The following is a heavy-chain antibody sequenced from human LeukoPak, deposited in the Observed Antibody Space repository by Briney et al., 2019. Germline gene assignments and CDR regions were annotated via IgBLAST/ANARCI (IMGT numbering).Heavy chain of an antibody. D-gene: IGHD4-17*01. Sequence: PSETLSLTCTVSGGSISSSSYHWGWIRQPPGKGLEWIGSIYYTGTTYYNPSLKSRVTISVDTSKNQFSLKLSSVTAADTAVYYCARGTTVTTPPRYYYGMDVWGQGTTVTVSS. V-gene: IGHV4-39*07. CDR1: GGSISSSSYH. J-gene: IGHJ6*02. CDR3: ARGTTVTTPPRYYYGMDV. CDR2: IYYTGTT.